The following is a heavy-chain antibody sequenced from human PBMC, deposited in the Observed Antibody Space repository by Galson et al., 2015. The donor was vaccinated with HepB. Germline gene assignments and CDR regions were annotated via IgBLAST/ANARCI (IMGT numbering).Heavy chain of an antibody. V-gene: IGHV3-23*01. CDR2: ISGSGGST. CDR3: AKMKPIVATIWAHFDY. CDR1: GFTFSSCA. D-gene: IGHD5-12*01. Sequence: SLRLSCAASGFTFSSCAMSWVRQAPGKGLEWVSAISGSGGSTYYADSVKGRFTISRDNSKNTLYLQMNSLRAEDTAVYYCAKMKPIVATIWAHFDYWGQGTLVTVSS. J-gene: IGHJ4*02.